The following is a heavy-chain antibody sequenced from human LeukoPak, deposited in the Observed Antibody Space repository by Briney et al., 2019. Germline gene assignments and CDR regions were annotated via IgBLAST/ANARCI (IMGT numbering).Heavy chain of an antibody. CDR2: VYYTGST. J-gene: IGHJ5*02. CDR1: GDSVTSGTFY. Sequence: SGTLSLTCTVSGDSVTSGTFYWAWLRQPPGKGLEWIATVYYTGSTYYNPSLKSRVTISMDTSKNQFYLDLRSVVAPDTAVYYCARHSGSGSLSRPFDPWGQGTLVTVSS. D-gene: IGHD3-10*01. V-gene: IGHV4-39*01. CDR3: ARHSGSGSLSRPFDP.